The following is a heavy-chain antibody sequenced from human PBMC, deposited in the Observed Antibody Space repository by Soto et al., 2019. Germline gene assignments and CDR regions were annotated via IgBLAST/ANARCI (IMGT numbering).Heavy chain of an antibody. Sequence: LSLSRASSAWTDISNNMSRDHQAPGRGLEWVSVIYSAGFTLSADSVKGRFTISRDNSKNTLFLQMNSLRAEDSAVYYCVGDPIGGDGYVFEAWGQGALVT. J-gene: IGHJ5*02. CDR2: IYSAGFT. CDR3: VGDPIGGDGYVFEA. V-gene: IGHV3-53*01. D-gene: IGHD2-21*01. CDR1: AWTDISNN.